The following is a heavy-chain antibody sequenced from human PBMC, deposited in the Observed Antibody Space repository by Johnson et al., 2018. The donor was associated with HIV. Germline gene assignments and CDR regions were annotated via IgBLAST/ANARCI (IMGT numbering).Heavy chain of an antibody. CDR2: IKQGGREK. Sequence: VQLVESGGGLVQPGGSLRLSCAASGFTFSSYWISWVRQAPGKGLEWVANIKQGGREKYDVDSVKGRFTISRDNAKNAMYLQMNSLRAEDTAVYYCAREVLGEDAFDIWGQGTMVTVSS. CDR3: AREVLGEDAFDI. D-gene: IGHD2/OR15-2a*01. CDR1: GFTFSSYW. V-gene: IGHV3-7*05. J-gene: IGHJ3*02.